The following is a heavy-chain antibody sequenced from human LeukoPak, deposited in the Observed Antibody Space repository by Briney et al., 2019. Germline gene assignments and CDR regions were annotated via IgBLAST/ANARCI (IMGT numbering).Heavy chain of an antibody. V-gene: IGHV3-21*01. D-gene: IGHD2-15*01. CDR3: ARERSGGSPDAFDI. CDR1: GFTFSNYS. Sequence: GGSLRLSCAASGFTFSNYSMNWVRQAPGKGLEWVSSISSSSSYIYYADSVKGRFTVSRDNAKNSLYLQMNSLRAEDTAVYYCARERSGGSPDAFDIWGQGTMVTVSS. J-gene: IGHJ3*02. CDR2: ISSSSSYI.